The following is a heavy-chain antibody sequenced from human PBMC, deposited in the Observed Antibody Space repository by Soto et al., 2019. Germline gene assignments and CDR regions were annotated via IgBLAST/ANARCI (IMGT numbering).Heavy chain of an antibody. CDR2: IRSKAYGGTT. D-gene: IGHD3-10*01. V-gene: IGHV3-49*03. CDR3: TRDPEMLWFGDLPSPRPWFDP. J-gene: IGHJ5*02. Sequence: PGGSLRLSCTASGFTFGDYAMSWFRQAPGKGLEWVGFIRSKAYGGTTEYAASVKGGFTISRDDSKSIAYLQMNSLKTEDTAVYYCTRDPEMLWFGDLPSPRPWFDPWGQG. CDR1: GFTFGDYA.